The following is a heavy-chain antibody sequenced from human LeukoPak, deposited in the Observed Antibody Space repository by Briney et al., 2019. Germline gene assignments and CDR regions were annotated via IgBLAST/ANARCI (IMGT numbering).Heavy chain of an antibody. CDR2: IYYSGST. J-gene: IGHJ3*02. CDR1: GGSISSSSYY. CDR3: ARDLDFVGSGSIRNAFDI. V-gene: IGHV4-39*07. Sequence: SETLSLTCTVSGGSISSSSYYWGWIRQPPGKGLEWIGTIYYSGSTYYDPSLESRVTISVDTSKNQFSLKLSSVTAADTAIYYCARDLDFVGSGSIRNAFDIWGQGTMVTVSS. D-gene: IGHD3-10*01.